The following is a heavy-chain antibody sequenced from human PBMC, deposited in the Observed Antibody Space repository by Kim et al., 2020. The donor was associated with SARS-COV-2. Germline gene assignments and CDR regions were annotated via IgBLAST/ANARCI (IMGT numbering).Heavy chain of an antibody. CDR3: QVLAISACPALSYY. CDR1: GFTFTSYE. J-gene: IGHJ6*01. CDR2: INNSGNTL. V-gene: IGHV3-48*03. D-gene: IGHD6-19*01. Sequence: GGSLRLSCVASGFTFTSYEMNWVRQTPGKGLEWVAYINNSGNTLYAASFKNRRITITSINTKTLLYLQISLLADDAAAYYYSQVLAISACPALSYY.